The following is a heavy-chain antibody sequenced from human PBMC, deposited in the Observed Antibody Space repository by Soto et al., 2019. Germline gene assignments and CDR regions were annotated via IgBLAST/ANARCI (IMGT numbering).Heavy chain of an antibody. V-gene: IGHV3-7*01. Sequence: PGGVPRLSCAASGFTFSSYWMSWVRQAPGKGLEWVANIKQDGSEKYYVDFVKGRFTISRDNAKNSLYLQMNSLRAEDTAVYYCARDLELRYFDWLLPAYYYYGMDVWGQGTTVTVSS. CDR1: GFTFSSYW. CDR3: ARDLELRYFDWLLPAYYYYGMDV. D-gene: IGHD3-9*01. J-gene: IGHJ6*02. CDR2: IKQDGSEK.